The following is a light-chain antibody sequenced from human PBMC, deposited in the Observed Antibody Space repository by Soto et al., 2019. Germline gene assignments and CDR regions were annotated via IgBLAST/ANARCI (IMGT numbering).Light chain of an antibody. J-gene: IGLJ2*01. CDR2: DVT. CDR3: CSYAAGDSFK. V-gene: IGLV2-11*01. CDR1: SSDVGSYNY. Sequence: QSALTQPRSVSGSPGQSDTISCTGTSSDVGSYNYVSWHQQHPGKAPKLVIYDVTQRPSGVPDRFSASKSGITASLTISGLQAEDEADYYCCSYAAGDSFKFGGGTKVTVL.